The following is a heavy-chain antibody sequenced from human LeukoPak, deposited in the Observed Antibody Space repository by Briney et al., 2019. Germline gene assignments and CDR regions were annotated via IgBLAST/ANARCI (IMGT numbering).Heavy chain of an antibody. D-gene: IGHD3-22*01. CDR2: IYYSGST. J-gene: IGHJ5*02. V-gene: IGHV4-39*01. CDR3: ARHVYSPMIVVVIENWFDP. Sequence: PSETLSLTCTVSGGSISSSSYYWGWIRQPPGKGLEWIGSIYYSGSTYYNPSLKSRVTISVDTSKNQFSLKLSSVTAADTAVYYCARHVYSPMIVVVIENWFDPWGQGTLVTVSS. CDR1: GGSISSSSYY.